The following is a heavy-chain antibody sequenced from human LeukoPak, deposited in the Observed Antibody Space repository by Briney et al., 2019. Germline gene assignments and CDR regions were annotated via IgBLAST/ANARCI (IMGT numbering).Heavy chain of an antibody. V-gene: IGHV3-66*01. CDR2: IYSGGST. CDR3: ASGSREGYNYRFDY. CDR1: GFTVSSNY. Sequence: GGSLRLSCAASGFTVSSNYMSWVRQAPGKGLEWVSVIYSGGSTYYADSVKGRFTISRDNSKNTLYLQMNSLRAEDTAVYYCASGSREGYNYRFDYWGQGTLVTVSS. J-gene: IGHJ4*02. D-gene: IGHD5-24*01.